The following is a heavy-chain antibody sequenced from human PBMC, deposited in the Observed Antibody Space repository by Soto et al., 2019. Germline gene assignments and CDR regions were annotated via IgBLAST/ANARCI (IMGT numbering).Heavy chain of an antibody. V-gene: IGHV1-2*02. D-gene: IGHD3-3*01. Sequence: ASVKVSCKASGYTFTGYYMHWVRQAPGQGLEWMGWINPNSGGTNYAQKFQGRVTMTRDTSISTAYMELSRLRSDDTAVYYCARENDYDFWSGYSLGWFDPWGQGTLVTVYS. CDR3: ARENDYDFWSGYSLGWFDP. CDR1: GYTFTGYY. CDR2: INPNSGGT. J-gene: IGHJ5*02.